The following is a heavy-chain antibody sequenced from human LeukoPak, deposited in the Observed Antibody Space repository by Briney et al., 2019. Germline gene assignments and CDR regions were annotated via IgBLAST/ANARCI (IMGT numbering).Heavy chain of an antibody. J-gene: IGHJ3*01. Sequence: GGSLGLSCVASGFTFSNYWMQWVRQVPGKGLVWVSRLNGDGTNIIYADSVKGRLTISRDNAENTLYLQMNSLRAEDTALYYCARSQSGVFDVWGQGTMVTVSS. CDR2: LNGDGTNI. CDR3: ARSQSGVFDV. CDR1: GFTFSNYW. V-gene: IGHV3-74*01. D-gene: IGHD2-8*01.